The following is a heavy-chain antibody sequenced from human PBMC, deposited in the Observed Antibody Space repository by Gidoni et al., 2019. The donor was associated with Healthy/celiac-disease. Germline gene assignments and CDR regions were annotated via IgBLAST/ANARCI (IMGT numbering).Heavy chain of an antibody. CDR3: ARPPINFYGSGIDY. Sequence: EVQLVQTAAELKKPGESLKSSCTGSGYSFTSYWIGWVRQMPGKGLEWMGIFYPGDSDTRYSPSFQGQVTISADKSISTAYLQWSSLKASDTAMYYCARPPINFYGSGIDYWGQGTLVTVSS. V-gene: IGHV5-51*01. CDR1: GYSFTSYW. D-gene: IGHD3-10*01. CDR2: FYPGDSDT. J-gene: IGHJ4*02.